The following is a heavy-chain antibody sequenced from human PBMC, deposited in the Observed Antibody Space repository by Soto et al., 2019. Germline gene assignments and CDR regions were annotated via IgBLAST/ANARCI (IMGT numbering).Heavy chain of an antibody. CDR1: GFTFSDYY. V-gene: IGHV3-11*05. Sequence: GGSLILSCAASGFTFSDYYMSWIRQAPGKGLEWVSYISSSSSYTNYADSVKGRFTISRDNAKYSLYLQMNSLRAEDTAVYYCAKATVDSGYDYYYYYRMDVWGQGTTVTVSS. D-gene: IGHD5-12*01. CDR2: ISSSSSYT. J-gene: IGHJ6*02. CDR3: AKATVDSGYDYYYYYRMDV.